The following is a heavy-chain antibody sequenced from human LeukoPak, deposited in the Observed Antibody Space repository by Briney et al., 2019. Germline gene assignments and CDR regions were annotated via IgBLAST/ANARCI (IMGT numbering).Heavy chain of an antibody. CDR1: GGSITGSY. CDR3: ATAGPISGRHNYFDS. D-gene: IGHD3-10*01. CDR2: IYYSGST. Sequence: SEPLSLTCTLSGGSITGSYWSWLRQPPGKGLEYIGYIYYSGSTNYNPSLKGRVTLSVDTSKNHFSLKLTSVAAADTAVYYCATAGPISGRHNYFDSWGQGTLVSVSS. V-gene: IGHV4-59*01. J-gene: IGHJ4*02.